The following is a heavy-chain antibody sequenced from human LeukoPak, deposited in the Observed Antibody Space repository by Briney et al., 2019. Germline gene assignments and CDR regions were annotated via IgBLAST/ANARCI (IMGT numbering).Heavy chain of an antibody. CDR2: ISYDGSNK. Sequence: GGSLRLSCAASGFTFSSYAMHWVRQAPGKGLEWVAVISYDGSNKYYADSVKGRFAISRDNSKNTLYLQMNSLRAEDTAVYYCARKTGEYGYWGQGTLVTVSS. J-gene: IGHJ4*02. D-gene: IGHD7-27*01. V-gene: IGHV3-30*09. CDR1: GFTFSSYA. CDR3: ARKTGEYGY.